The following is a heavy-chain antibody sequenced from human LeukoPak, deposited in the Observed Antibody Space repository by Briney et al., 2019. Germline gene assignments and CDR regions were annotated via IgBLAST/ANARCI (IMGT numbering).Heavy chain of an antibody. J-gene: IGHJ3*01. Sequence: GGSLRLSCAASGFTFSSYEMNWVRQAPGKGLEWVSYISSSGSTIYYADSVKGRFTISRDNAKNSLYLQMNSLRAEDTAVYYCARVFSYYYDSSDPSMVWGQGTMVTVPS. CDR1: GFTFSSYE. CDR3: ARVFSYYYDSSDPSMV. D-gene: IGHD3-22*01. CDR2: ISSSGSTI. V-gene: IGHV3-48*03.